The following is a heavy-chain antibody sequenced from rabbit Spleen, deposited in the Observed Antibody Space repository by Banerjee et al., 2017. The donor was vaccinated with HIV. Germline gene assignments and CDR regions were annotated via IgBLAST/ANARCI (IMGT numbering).Heavy chain of an antibody. CDR3: ARDTGTSFSTYGMDL. D-gene: IGHD8-1*01. J-gene: IGHJ6*01. V-gene: IGHV1S40*01. CDR1: GFSFNSGDD. Sequence: QSLEESGGGLVKPGASLTLTCKASGFSFNSGDDMCWVRQAPGKGLEWIVCIDAGSSGSTYYASWAKGRFTISKTSSTTVTLQMTSLTAADTATYFCARDTGTSFSTYGMDLWGPGTLVTVS. CDR2: IDAGSSGST.